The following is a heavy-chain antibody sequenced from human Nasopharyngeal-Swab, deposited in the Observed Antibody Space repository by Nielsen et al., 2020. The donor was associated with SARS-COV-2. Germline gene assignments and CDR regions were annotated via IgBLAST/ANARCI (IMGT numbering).Heavy chain of an antibody. D-gene: IGHD4-23*01. J-gene: IGHJ6*02. CDR2: IYYSGST. Sequence: WIRQPPGEGLEWIGYIYYSGSTNYNPSLKSRVTISVDTSENQFSLKLSSVTAADTAVYYCARDKVTVDYYYGMDVWGQGTTVPSP. V-gene: IGHV4-59*01. CDR3: ARDKVTVDYYYGMDV.